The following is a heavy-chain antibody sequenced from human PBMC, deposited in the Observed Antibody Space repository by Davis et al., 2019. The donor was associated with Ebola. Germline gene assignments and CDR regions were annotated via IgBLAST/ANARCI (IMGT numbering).Heavy chain of an antibody. J-gene: IGHJ4*02. V-gene: IGHV1-2*04. CDR1: GYTFTSYY. CDR2: INPNSGGT. D-gene: IGHD3-10*01. Sequence: ASVKVSCKASGYTFTSYYMHWVRQAPGQGLEWMGWINPNSGGTNYAQKFQGWVTMTRDTSISTAYMELSRLRSDDTAVYYCAREVIYYYGSGSYQYYFDYWGQGTLVTVSS. CDR3: AREVIYYYGSGSYQYYFDY.